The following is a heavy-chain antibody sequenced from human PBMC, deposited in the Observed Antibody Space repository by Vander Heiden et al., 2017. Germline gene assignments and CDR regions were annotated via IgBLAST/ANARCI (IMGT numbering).Heavy chain of an antibody. CDR3: AREPRFWSGYYYYYYGMDV. Sequence: QVQLVESGGGVVQPGRSLRLSCAASGFTFSSYGMPWVRQAPGKGLEWVAVIWYDGSNKYYADSVKGRFTISRDNSKNTLYLQMNSLRAEDTAVYYCAREPRFWSGYYYYYYGMDVWGQGTTVTVSS. CDR1: GFTFSSYG. D-gene: IGHD3-3*01. V-gene: IGHV3-33*01. CDR2: IWYDGSNK. J-gene: IGHJ6*02.